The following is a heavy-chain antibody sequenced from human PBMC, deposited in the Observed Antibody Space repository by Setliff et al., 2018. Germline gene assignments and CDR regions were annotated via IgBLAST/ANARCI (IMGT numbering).Heavy chain of an antibody. Sequence: TLSLTCTVSGASISSTYYWGWVRQSPEKGLEWIGSIYYRGINFSNPSLRSRVTMSVDTSKNQFSLNLTSVTAADTAIYYCARASVVHAVTIGYWGQGTLVTVSS. CDR2: IYYRGIN. CDR3: ARASVVHAVTIGY. D-gene: IGHD4-4*01. J-gene: IGHJ4*02. CDR1: GASISSTYY. V-gene: IGHV4-39*01.